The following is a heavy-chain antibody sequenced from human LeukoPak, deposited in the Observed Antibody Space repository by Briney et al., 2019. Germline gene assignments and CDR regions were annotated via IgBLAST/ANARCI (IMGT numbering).Heavy chain of an antibody. CDR3: ARISDRGYAYYFDY. CDR2: INTNTGKA. J-gene: IGHJ4*02. Sequence: GASVKVSCKASGYTFTSYAMNWVRQAPGQGLEWMGWINTNTGKATYAQGFTGRFVFSLVTSVRTAYLQISSLKAEDSAMYYCARISDRGYAYYFDYWGQGTLVTVSS. V-gene: IGHV7-4-1*02. CDR1: GYTFTSYA. D-gene: IGHD3-16*01.